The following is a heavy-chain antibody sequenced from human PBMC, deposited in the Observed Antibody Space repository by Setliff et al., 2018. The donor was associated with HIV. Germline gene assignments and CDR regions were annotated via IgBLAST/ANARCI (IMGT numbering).Heavy chain of an antibody. CDR1: GFTFSDYY. V-gene: IGHV3-11*01. CDR3: ARGAVVTNYFDY. Sequence: GGSLRLSCAASGFTFSDYYMSWIRQAPGKGLEWISYISSSGNTIHYADSVRGRFTFSRDNAKNSVYLQMNSLRAEDTAVYYCARGAVVTNYFDYWGQGTLVTVSS. CDR2: ISSSGNTI. D-gene: IGHD2-15*01. J-gene: IGHJ4*02.